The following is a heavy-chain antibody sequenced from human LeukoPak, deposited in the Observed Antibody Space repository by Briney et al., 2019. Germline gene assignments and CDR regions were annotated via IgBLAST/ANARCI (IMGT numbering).Heavy chain of an antibody. CDR2: IYWNGDG. J-gene: IGHJ6*02. Sequence: GGSLRLSCVASGFTSNDHAMHRVRQVPGKGLEWVAGIYWNGDGGYADSVKGRFTVSRDNAKNSLYLQMNSLRAEDTALYYCGKDIRPGGMDVWGRGTTVTVSS. CDR1: GFTSNDHA. CDR3: GKDIRPGGMDV. V-gene: IGHV3-9*02.